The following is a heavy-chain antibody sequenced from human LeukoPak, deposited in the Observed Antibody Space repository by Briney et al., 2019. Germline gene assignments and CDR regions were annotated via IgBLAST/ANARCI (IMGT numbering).Heavy chain of an antibody. V-gene: IGHV3-30-3*01. J-gene: IGHJ4*02. CDR2: VSYDGSNK. CDR3: ARDNRRGVTYIDY. D-gene: IGHD2-21*02. Sequence: GGSLRLSCAASGFTFSSYAMHWVRQAPGKGLEWVAVVSYDGSNKYYADSVKGRLTISRDNSKNTLYLQMNSLRAEDTAVYYCARDNRRGVTYIDYWGQGALVTVSS. CDR1: GFTFSSYA.